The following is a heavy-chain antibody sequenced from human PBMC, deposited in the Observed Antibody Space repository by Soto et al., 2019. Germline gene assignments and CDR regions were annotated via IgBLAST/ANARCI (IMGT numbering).Heavy chain of an antibody. Sequence: ASVKVSCKASGDTFSSYAISWVRQAPGKGLEWMGKIIPTFGRTNYAQKFQGRLTISADDSTSTAYMELSSLLSEDTAVYYCARDPLSSFAMDVRGQGTTVTVSS. J-gene: IGHJ6*02. CDR3: ARDPLSSFAMDV. D-gene: IGHD3-10*02. CDR1: GDTFSSYA. V-gene: IGHV1-69*13. CDR2: IIPTFGRT.